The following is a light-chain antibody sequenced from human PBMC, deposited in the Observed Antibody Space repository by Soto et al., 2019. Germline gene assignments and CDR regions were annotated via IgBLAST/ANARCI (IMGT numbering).Light chain of an antibody. CDR1: SSDVGSYNL. CDR3: CSYAGSNYV. J-gene: IGLJ1*01. Sequence: QSALTQPASVSGSPGQSITISCTGTSSDVGSYNLVSWYQQHPGKAPKLMIYEGNKRPSGGSNRFSGSKSGNTASLTISGLQAEDEADYYCCSYAGSNYVFGTGTKLTVL. V-gene: IGLV2-23*01. CDR2: EGN.